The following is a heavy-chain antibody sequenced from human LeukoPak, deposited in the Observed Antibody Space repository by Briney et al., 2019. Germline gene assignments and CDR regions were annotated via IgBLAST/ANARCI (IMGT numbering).Heavy chain of an antibody. V-gene: IGHV3-23*01. CDR1: GFTFSTYA. CDR2: ISGSGASP. Sequence: GGSLRLSCTASGFTFSTYAMNWVRQAPGKGLEWVSTISGSGASPYYAASVKGRFTIFRANSKNTFYLQMNSLRVDDTAIYYCAKERGYGDYESFDFWGQETLVTVSS. J-gene: IGHJ4*02. CDR3: AKERGYGDYESFDF. D-gene: IGHD4-17*01.